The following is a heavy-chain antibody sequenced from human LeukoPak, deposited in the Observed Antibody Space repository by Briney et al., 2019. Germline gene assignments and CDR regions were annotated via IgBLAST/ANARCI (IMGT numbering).Heavy chain of an antibody. V-gene: IGHV3-48*03. Sequence: GVSLTLSCAASGFTFSSYEMNWVRQAPGKGLEWVSYICGSGSTMYYADSVKGRFTIPRDNAKNSLYLQMNSLRAEDTAVYCCARDNYDSSGYYFDWGQGTLVTVSS. CDR1: GFTFSSYE. D-gene: IGHD3-22*01. CDR3: ARDNYDSSGYYFD. CDR2: ICGSGSTM. J-gene: IGHJ4*02.